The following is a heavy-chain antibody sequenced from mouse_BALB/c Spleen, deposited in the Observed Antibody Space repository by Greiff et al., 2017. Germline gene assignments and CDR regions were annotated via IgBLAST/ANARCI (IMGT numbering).Heavy chain of an antibody. CDR1: GYTFTDYW. CDR3: ARGNYGSSYPFAY. Sequence: QVQLQQPGAELVMPGASVKMSCKASGYTFTDYWMHWVKQRPGQGLEWIGAIDTSDSYTSYNQKFKGKATLTVDESSSTAYMQLSSLTSEDSAVYDGARGNYGSSYPFAYWGQGTLVTVSA. CDR2: IDTSDSYT. J-gene: IGHJ3*01. V-gene: IGHV1-69*01. D-gene: IGHD1-1*01.